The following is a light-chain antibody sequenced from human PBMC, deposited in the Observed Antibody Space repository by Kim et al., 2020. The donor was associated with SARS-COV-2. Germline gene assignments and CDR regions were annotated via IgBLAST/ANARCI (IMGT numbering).Light chain of an antibody. J-gene: IGKJ1*01. CDR1: QSVSSN. CDR3: QQYNKWPAWT. CDR2: GAS. V-gene: IGKV3-15*01. Sequence: TVMTQSPVTLSVSLGERATLSCRASQSVSSNLAWFQHKPGQSPRLLIYGASTRATGIPDRFSGSGSGTEFTLTISSLQSEDFAIYYCQQYNKWPAWTFGQGTKVDIK.